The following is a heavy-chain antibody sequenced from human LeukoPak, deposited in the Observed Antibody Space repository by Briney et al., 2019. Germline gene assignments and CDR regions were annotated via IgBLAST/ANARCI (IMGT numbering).Heavy chain of an antibody. V-gene: IGHV4-39*02. Sequence: SETLSLTCTVSSGSISGSSYFWGWIRQPPGKGLEWIGSIYYSGSTYYNPSLKSRVTISVDTSKNQFSLKLSSVTAADTAVYYCAREIVGATRYFDYWGQGTLVTVSS. CDR1: SGSISGSSYF. J-gene: IGHJ4*02. CDR2: IYYSGST. CDR3: AREIVGATRYFDY. D-gene: IGHD1-26*01.